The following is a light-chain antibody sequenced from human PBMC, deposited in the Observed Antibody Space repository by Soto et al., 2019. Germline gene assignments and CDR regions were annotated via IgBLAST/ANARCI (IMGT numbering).Light chain of an antibody. J-gene: IGKJ3*01. Sequence: DIQKTQSPSSLSASVGDRVTITCRASQSISSYLNWYQQKPGKAPKLLIYAASSLQSGVPSRFSGSGSGTDFTLTISSLQPEDFATYYCQQSYSTPFTFGPGTKVIS. CDR3: QQSYSTPFT. V-gene: IGKV1-39*01. CDR1: QSISSY. CDR2: AAS.